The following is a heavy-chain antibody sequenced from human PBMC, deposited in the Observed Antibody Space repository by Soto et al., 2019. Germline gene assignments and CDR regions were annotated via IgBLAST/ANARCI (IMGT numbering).Heavy chain of an antibody. J-gene: IGHJ6*02. V-gene: IGHV3-21*01. CDR3: ARAMTTVTSYYYYYGMDV. Sequence: EVQLAESGGGLVKPGGSLRLSCAASGFTFSSYSMNWVRQAPGKGLEWVSSISSSSSYIYYADSVKGRFTISRGNAKNSLYLQMNSLRAEDTAVYYCARAMTTVTSYYYYYGMDVWGQGTTVTVSS. D-gene: IGHD4-17*01. CDR2: ISSSSSYI. CDR1: GFTFSSYS.